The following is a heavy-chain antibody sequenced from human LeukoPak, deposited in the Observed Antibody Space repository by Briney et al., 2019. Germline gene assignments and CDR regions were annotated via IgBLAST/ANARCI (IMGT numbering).Heavy chain of an antibody. CDR3: ARDRAAAILFDP. V-gene: IGHV3-7*01. J-gene: IGHJ5*02. Sequence: PGGSLRLSCAASGFTFSSYWMSWVRQAPGKGLERVANIKQDGSEKYYVDSVKGRFPISRDNAKNSLYLQMNSLRAEDTAVYYCARDRAAAILFDPWGQGTLVTVSS. CDR2: IKQDGSEK. D-gene: IGHD2-2*02. CDR1: GFTFSSYW.